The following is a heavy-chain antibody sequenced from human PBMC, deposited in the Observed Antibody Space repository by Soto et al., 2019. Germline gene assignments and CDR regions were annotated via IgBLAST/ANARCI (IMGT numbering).Heavy chain of an antibody. CDR3: GRRFGYSGYGPNYLDY. J-gene: IGHJ4*02. CDR1: GGSISRGSHY. Sequence: PSETLSLTCTVSGGSISRGSHYWGWIRQPPGKGLEWIGSIYYSGSTYYNPSLKSRVTISVDTSKNQFSLKLRSVTAADTAVYYCGRRFGYSGYGPNYLDYWGQGTLVPVSS. CDR2: IYYSGST. V-gene: IGHV4-39*01. D-gene: IGHD5-12*01.